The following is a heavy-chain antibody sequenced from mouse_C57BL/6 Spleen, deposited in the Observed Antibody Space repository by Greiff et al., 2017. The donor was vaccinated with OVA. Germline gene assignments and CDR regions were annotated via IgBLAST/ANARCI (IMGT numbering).Heavy chain of an antibody. CDR3: TRGDYGTLAWFAY. Sequence: EVHLVESGGGLVQPGGSMKLSCAASGFTFTDAWMDWVRQSPGKGLEWVADIRHKANNHATYYAESVKGRFTISRDDSNSSVYLQMNSLSAEDTGIYYCTRGDYGTLAWFAYWGQGTLVTVSA. CDR2: IRHKANNHAT. D-gene: IGHD1-1*01. J-gene: IGHJ3*01. V-gene: IGHV6-6*01. CDR1: GFTFTDAW.